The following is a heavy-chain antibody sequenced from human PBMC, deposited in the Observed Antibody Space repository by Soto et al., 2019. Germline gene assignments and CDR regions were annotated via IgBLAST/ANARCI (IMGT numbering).Heavy chain of an antibody. Sequence: GESLKISCKASGYSFNSYWIGWVRQMPGKGLEWMGIVHPGNYDIRYSPSFQGQVTVSVDRSISTAYLQWSSLKASDTAMYYCAALTGATFHWGQGTLGTVSS. V-gene: IGHV5-51*01. CDR3: AALTGATFH. CDR1: GYSFNSYW. J-gene: IGHJ4*02. CDR2: VHPGNYDI. D-gene: IGHD1-7*01.